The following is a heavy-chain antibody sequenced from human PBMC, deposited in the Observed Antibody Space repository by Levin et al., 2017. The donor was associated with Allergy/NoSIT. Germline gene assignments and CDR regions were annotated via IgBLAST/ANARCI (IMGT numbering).Heavy chain of an antibody. Sequence: GESLKISCAASGFTFSSYGMHWVRQAPGKGLEWVAVIWYDGSNKYYADSVKGRFTISRDNSKNTLYLQMNSLRAEDTAVYYCARDLNYGDDGWFDPWGQGTLVTVSS. CDR1: GFTFSSYG. V-gene: IGHV3-33*01. D-gene: IGHD4-17*01. CDR2: IWYDGSNK. J-gene: IGHJ5*02. CDR3: ARDLNYGDDGWFDP.